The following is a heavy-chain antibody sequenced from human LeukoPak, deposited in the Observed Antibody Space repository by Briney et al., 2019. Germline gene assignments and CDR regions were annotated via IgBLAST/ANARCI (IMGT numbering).Heavy chain of an antibody. D-gene: IGHD3-9*01. Sequence: GGSVRLSCAASGFSFSSYWMHWVRQAPGKGLVWVSRINSDGSSTSYADSVKGRFTISRDNAKNTLYLQMNSLRAEDTAVYYCARDRQDYDILTGYYPTGGTNYWGQGTLVTVSS. CDR2: INSDGSST. CDR1: GFSFSSYW. V-gene: IGHV3-74*01. J-gene: IGHJ4*02. CDR3: ARDRQDYDILTGYYPTGGTNY.